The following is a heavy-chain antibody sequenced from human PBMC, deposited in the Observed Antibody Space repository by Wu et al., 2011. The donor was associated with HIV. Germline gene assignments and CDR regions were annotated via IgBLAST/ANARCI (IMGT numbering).Heavy chain of an antibody. CDR1: GGTSNGHA. D-gene: IGHD2-2*01. CDR2: MVPMFGRQ. CDR3: ARSGVSAEYYFYYMND. J-gene: IGHJ6*03. Sequence: QVQLVQSGAEVKKPGSSVKVSCKASGGTSNGHAMSWVRQAPGQGLEWMGGMVPMFGRQDYAQKFRGRVKITVDTSQTIAYMELNSLRSDDTAVYYCARSGVSAEYYFYYMNDWGKGTTVTVPS. V-gene: IGHV1-69*14.